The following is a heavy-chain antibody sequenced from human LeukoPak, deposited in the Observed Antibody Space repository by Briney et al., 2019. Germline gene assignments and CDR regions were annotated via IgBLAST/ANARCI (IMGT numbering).Heavy chain of an antibody. Sequence: SVKVSCKVSGGTFSSYTISWVRQAPGQGLEWMGRIIPILGIANYAQKFQGRVTITADKSTSTAYMELSSLRSEDTAVYYCAREGYCSGGSCYEQEGYMDVWGKGTTVTVSS. D-gene: IGHD2-15*01. CDR1: GGTFSSYT. CDR3: AREGYCSGGSCYEQEGYMDV. J-gene: IGHJ6*03. CDR2: IIPILGIA. V-gene: IGHV1-69*04.